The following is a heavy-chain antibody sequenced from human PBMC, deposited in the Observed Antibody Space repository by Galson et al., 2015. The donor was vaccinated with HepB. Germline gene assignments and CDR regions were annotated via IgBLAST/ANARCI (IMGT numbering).Heavy chain of an antibody. J-gene: IGHJ4*02. CDR1: GFTFSSYA. D-gene: IGHD2-15*01. CDR3: VHPADCSGGSCYPSFDY. V-gene: IGHV3-30*04. Sequence: SLRLSCAASGFTFSSYAMHWVRQAPGKGLEWVAVISYDGSNKYYADSVKGRFTISRDNSKNTLYLQMNSLRAEDTAVYYCVHPADCSGGSCYPSFDYWGQGTLVTVSS. CDR2: ISYDGSNK.